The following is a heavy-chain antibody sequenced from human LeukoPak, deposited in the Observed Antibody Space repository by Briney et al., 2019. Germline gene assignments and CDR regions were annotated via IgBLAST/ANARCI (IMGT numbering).Heavy chain of an antibody. V-gene: IGHV4-39*01. D-gene: IGHD5-24*01. Sequence: PSETLSLTCTVSGGSISSGDYYWSWIRQPPGKGLEWIGSIHYDGNTYYKPSLKSRVTISVDTSKIQFSLRLSSATAADMATYYCARHSLNNYGSYYWGQGTLVTVSS. CDR1: GGSISSGDYY. CDR3: ARHSLNNYGSYY. CDR2: IHYDGNT. J-gene: IGHJ4*02.